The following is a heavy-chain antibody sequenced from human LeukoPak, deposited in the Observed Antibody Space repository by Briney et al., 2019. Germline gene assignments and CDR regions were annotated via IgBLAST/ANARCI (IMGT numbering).Heavy chain of an antibody. V-gene: IGHV3-33*08. CDR1: GFTFSSYA. CDR3: ARDRLTTVTTFHFDY. CDR2: IWSDTTNK. Sequence: GGSLRLSCAASGFTFSSYAMHGVRQAPGKGLEGVAVIWSDTTNKYYADSVKGRFTISRDNSKNTLYLQMSSLRAEDKAMYYCARDRLTTVTTFHFDYWGQGTLVSVSS. J-gene: IGHJ4*02. D-gene: IGHD4-17*01.